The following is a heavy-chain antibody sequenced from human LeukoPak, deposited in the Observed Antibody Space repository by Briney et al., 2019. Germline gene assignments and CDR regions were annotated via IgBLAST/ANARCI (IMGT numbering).Heavy chain of an antibody. CDR2: INHSGST. CDR1: GGSFSDYY. V-gene: IGHV4-34*01. CDR3: ARAPGINDGTIDS. Sequence: SETLSLTYAVCGGSFSDYYWTWIRQPPGKGLEWIGEINHSGSTNYNPSLKSRVTISVDTSKNQFSLKLNSVTAADTAVYYCARAPGINDGTIDSWGQGTLVTVSS. J-gene: IGHJ4*02. D-gene: IGHD1-1*01.